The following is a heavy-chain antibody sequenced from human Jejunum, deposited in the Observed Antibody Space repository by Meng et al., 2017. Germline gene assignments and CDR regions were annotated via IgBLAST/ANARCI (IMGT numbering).Heavy chain of an antibody. Sequence: GGSLRLSCAASGFTFSRYAMHWVRRAPGKGLEWVAVIPFDESQEYYTDSVKGRFTIARDNSKNTLYLQMNSLRPEDTAVYYFARDFTTSGYIFGHKDYWGQGTLVTVSS. D-gene: IGHD5-18*01. CDR1: GFTFSRYA. CDR2: IPFDESQE. V-gene: IGHV3-30*10. J-gene: IGHJ4*02. CDR3: ARDFTTSGYIFGHKDY.